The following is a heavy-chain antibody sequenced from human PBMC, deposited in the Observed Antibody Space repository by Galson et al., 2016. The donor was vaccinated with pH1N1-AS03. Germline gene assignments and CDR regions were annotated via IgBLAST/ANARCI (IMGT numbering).Heavy chain of an antibody. CDR2: VYDSGSI. V-gene: IGHV4-59*08. Sequence: SETLSLTCAVSGYSISSDLYWSLIRQPPGMGLEWIGYVYDSGSINYNPSLKSRVTISVDTSKNQFSLKLSSVTAADTAVYYCARIVVVTPSYWYFDLWGRGTLVTVSS. D-gene: IGHD2-21*02. CDR1: GYSISSDLY. CDR3: ARIVVVTPSYWYFDL. J-gene: IGHJ2*01.